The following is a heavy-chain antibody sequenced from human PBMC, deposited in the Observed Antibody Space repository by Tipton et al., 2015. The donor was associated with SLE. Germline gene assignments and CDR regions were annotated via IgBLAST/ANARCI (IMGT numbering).Heavy chain of an antibody. D-gene: IGHD3-10*01. J-gene: IGHJ4*02. CDR2: IHHRGTT. CDR3: AGGFYYGSGTFSDFEY. V-gene: IGHV4-4*02. Sequence: TLSLTCAVSGASITSSDWWSWVRQPPGMGLEWIGEIHHRGTTNYNPSLKSRVTISDDKSKSQFSLKLSSVTAADTAVYYCAGGFYYGSGTFSDFEYWGQGTLATVSS. CDR1: GASITSSDW.